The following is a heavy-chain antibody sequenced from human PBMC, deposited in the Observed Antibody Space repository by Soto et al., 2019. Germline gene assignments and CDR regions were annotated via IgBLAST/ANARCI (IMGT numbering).Heavy chain of an antibody. Sequence: PGGSLRLSCVTSAFSFSSHAMHWVRQAPGKGLEWVAIISYDGAHTFYADSVKGRFTVSRDNSKSTLYLEMTSLTAEDTSLYYCARGSSGRDDLDHWGQGTLVTVSS. V-gene: IGHV3-33*01. CDR1: AFSFSSHA. CDR3: ARGSSGRDDLDH. CDR2: ISYDGAHT. D-gene: IGHD1-26*01. J-gene: IGHJ4*01.